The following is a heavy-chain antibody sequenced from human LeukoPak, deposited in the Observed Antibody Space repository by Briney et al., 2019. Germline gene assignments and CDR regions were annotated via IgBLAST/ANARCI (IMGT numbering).Heavy chain of an antibody. CDR1: GGSISSYY. J-gene: IGHJ3*02. CDR3: ARELPNAFDI. V-gene: IGHV4-59*01. Sequence: PSETLSLTCTVSGGSISSYYWSWIRQPPGKGLEWIGYIYYIGSTNYNPSLKSRVTIAVDTSKNQFSLKLSSVPAADTDVYYCARELPNAFDIWGQGTMVTVSS. CDR2: IYYIGST.